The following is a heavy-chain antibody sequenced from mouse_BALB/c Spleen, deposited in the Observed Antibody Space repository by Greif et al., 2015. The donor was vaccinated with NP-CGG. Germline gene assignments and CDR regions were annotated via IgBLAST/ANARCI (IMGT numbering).Heavy chain of an antibody. D-gene: IGHD2-14*01. CDR2: INPYNDGT. CDR1: GNTFTSYV. V-gene: IGHV1-14*01. CDR3: ARRRYDLYYFDS. J-gene: IGHJ2*01. Sequence: VQLKQSGPELVKPGASVKMSCKASGNTFTSYVMHWVKQKPGQGLEWIGYINPYNDGTNYNEKFKGKATLTSDKSSNTAYMELSSLTSEDSAVYYCARRRYDLYYFDSWGQGTTLTVSS.